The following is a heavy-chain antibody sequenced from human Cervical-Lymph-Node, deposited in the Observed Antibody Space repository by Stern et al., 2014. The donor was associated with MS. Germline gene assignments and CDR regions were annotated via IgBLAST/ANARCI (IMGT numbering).Heavy chain of an antibody. CDR1: GFTFSSYA. J-gene: IGHJ4*02. CDR3: AKVHYPPNYDSSGYYLY. V-gene: IGHV3-23*04. Sequence: EVQLVESGGGLVQPGGSLRLSCAASGFTFSSYAMSWVRQAPGKGLEWVSAISGSGGSTYYADSVKGRFTISRDNSKNTLYLQMNSLRAEDTAVYYCAKVHYPPNYDSSGYYLYWGQGTLVTVSS. D-gene: IGHD3-22*01. CDR2: ISGSGGST.